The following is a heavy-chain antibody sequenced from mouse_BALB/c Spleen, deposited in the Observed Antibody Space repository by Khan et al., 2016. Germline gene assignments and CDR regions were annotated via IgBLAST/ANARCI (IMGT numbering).Heavy chain of an antibody. D-gene: IGHD4-1*01. Sequence: QVQLKQSGPGLVAPSQSLPITCTVSGFSLTGYGVNWVRQPPGKGLEWLGMIWGDGSTDYNSALKSRLSISKDNSKSQVFLKMNSLQTDDTARYYCARDLGHYAMDYWGQGTSVTVSS. V-gene: IGHV2-6-7*01. J-gene: IGHJ4*01. CDR3: ARDLGHYAMDY. CDR1: GFSLTGYG. CDR2: IWGDGST.